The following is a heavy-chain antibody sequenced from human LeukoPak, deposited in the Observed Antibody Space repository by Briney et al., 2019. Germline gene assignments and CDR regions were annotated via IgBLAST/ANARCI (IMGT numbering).Heavy chain of an antibody. D-gene: IGHD4-11*01. Sequence: PGGSLRLSCAASGFTFSDYYMSWIRQAPGKGLEWVSYISSSGSTIYYADSVKGRFTISRDNAKNSLYLQMNSLRAEDTAVYYCANIDYKGDYYMDVWGKGTTVTVSS. CDR3: ANIDYKGDYYMDV. V-gene: IGHV3-11*01. CDR2: ISSSGSTI. CDR1: GFTFSDYY. J-gene: IGHJ6*03.